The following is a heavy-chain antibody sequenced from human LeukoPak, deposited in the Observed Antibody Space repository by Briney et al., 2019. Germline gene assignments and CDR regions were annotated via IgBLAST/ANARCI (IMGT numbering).Heavy chain of an antibody. CDR2: IYTSGST. Sequence: SETLSLTCTVSGGSISSYYWSWIRQPAGKGLEWIGRIYTSGSTNYNPSLKSRVTISVDTSKNQFSLKLSSVTAADTAVYYCARDHITMVRGVINPGNNWFDPWGQGTLVTVSS. V-gene: IGHV4-4*07. D-gene: IGHD3-10*01. J-gene: IGHJ5*02. CDR1: GGSISSYY. CDR3: ARDHITMVRGVINPGNNWFDP.